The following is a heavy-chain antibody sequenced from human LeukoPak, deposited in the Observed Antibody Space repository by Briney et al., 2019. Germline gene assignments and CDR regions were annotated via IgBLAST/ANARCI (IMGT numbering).Heavy chain of an antibody. CDR2: IYYSGST. CDR1: GGSISSYY. CDR3: ARSNSPYLEGNDY. D-gene: IGHD3-3*01. Sequence: SETLSLTCTVSGGSISSYYWSWIRQPPGKGLEWIGYIYYSGSTNYNPSLKSRVTISVDTSKNQFSLKLSSVTAADTAVYYCARSNSPYLEGNDYWGQGTLVTVSS. J-gene: IGHJ4*02. V-gene: IGHV4-59*08.